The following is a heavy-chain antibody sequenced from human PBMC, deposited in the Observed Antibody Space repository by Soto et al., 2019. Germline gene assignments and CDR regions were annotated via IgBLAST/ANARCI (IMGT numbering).Heavy chain of an antibody. CDR3: ARDLNYGLFDY. D-gene: IGHD4-17*01. J-gene: IGHJ4*02. Sequence: EVELVESGGGLVQPGGSLRLSCAASGFTFSSDSMNWVRQAPGKGLEWLSYISSSSSTIYYADSVKGRFTISRDNAKNSLYPQMNSLRAEDTAVYYCARDLNYGLFDYWGQGTLVTVSS. V-gene: IGHV3-48*01. CDR1: GFTFSSDS. CDR2: ISSSSSTI.